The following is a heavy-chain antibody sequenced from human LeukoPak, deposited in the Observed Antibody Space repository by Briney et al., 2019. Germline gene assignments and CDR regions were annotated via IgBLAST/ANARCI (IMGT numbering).Heavy chain of an antibody. J-gene: IGHJ6*02. Sequence: GGSLRLSCAASGFTFSSYGMHWVRQAPGKGLEWVAVISYDGSNKYYADSVKGRFTISRDNSKNTLYLQMNSLRAEDTAVYYCAKIGSIAAAGPPIGYYYGMDVRGQGTTVTVSS. V-gene: IGHV3-30*18. CDR2: ISYDGSNK. CDR3: AKIGSIAAAGPPIGYYYGMDV. D-gene: IGHD6-13*01. CDR1: GFTFSSYG.